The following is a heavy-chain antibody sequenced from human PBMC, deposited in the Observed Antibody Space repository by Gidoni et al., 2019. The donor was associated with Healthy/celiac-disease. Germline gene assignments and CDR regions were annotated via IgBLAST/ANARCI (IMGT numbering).Heavy chain of an antibody. V-gene: IGHV3-33*01. J-gene: IGHJ4*02. D-gene: IGHD3-22*01. Sequence: QVQLVESGGGVVQPGRSLRLSCAASGFTFSSYGMHWVRQAPGKGLGWGEVIGYEGSNKYYADSVKGRFTISRDKSKNTLYRQMNSRRAEDTAVYYGARLGPEDLYYYDSNIIDYWGQGTLVTVSS. CDR3: ARLGPEDLYYYDSNIIDY. CDR2: IGYEGSNK. CDR1: GFTFSSYG.